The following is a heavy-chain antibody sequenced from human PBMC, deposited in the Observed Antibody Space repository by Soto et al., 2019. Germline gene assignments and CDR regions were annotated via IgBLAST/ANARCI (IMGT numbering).Heavy chain of an antibody. D-gene: IGHD4-17*01. CDR3: AKASYGDPYYYYGMDV. CDR2: ISSSSSYI. J-gene: IGHJ6*02. Sequence: EVQLVESGGGLVKPGGSLRLSCAASGFTFSSYSMNWVRQAPGKGLEWVSSISSSSSYIYYADSVKGRFTISRDNAKNSPYLQKNSLRAEDTAVYYWAKASYGDPYYYYGMDVWGQGTTVTVSS. V-gene: IGHV3-21*01. CDR1: GFTFSSYS.